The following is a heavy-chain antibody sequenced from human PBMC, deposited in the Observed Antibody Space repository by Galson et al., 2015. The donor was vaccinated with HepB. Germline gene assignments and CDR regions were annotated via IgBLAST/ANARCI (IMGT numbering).Heavy chain of an antibody. J-gene: IGHJ5*02. CDR3: ARRMRRNSRDNWFDP. V-gene: IGHV1-2*06. D-gene: IGHD1-7*01. CDR2: INPGSGAT. CDR1: GYSFTDYY. Sequence: SVKVSCKASGYSFTDYYVHWLRQAPGQGLEWMGRINPGSGATNYAQKFQGRVTMTRDSSITTAYMELYRLTSDDTAVYYCARRMRRNSRDNWFDPWGQGTLVTVSS.